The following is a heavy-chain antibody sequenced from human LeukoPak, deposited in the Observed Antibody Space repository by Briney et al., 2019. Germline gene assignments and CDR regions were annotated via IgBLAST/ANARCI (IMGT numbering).Heavy chain of an antibody. CDR3: ARGTVAYCGGDCYTLAFDI. CDR1: GYTFTSYY. D-gene: IGHD2-21*02. J-gene: IGHJ3*02. Sequence: ASVKVSCKASGYTFTSYYMHWVRQAPGQGLEWMGLINPTGGSTGYAQKFQGRVTMTRDMSTSTDYMELSRLRSDDTAVYYCARGTVAYCGGDCYTLAFDIWGQGTMVTVSS. V-gene: IGHV1-46*01. CDR2: INPTGGST.